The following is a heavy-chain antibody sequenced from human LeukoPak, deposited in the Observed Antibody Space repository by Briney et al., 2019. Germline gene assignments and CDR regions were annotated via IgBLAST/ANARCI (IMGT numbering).Heavy chain of an antibody. CDR2: IKQDGSEK. J-gene: IGHJ4*02. CDR1: GFTFSSYW. D-gene: IGHD6-19*01. Sequence: GGSLRLSCAASGFTFSSYWMSWVRQAPGKGLEWVANIKQDGSEKYYVDSVKGRFTTSRDNAKNSLYLQMNSLRSEDTAVYYCARRDSSGWYYFDYWGQGTLVTVSS. CDR3: ARRDSSGWYYFDY. V-gene: IGHV3-7*03.